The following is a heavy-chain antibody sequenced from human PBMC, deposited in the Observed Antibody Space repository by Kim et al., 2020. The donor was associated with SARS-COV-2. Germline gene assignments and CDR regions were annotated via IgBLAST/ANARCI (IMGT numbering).Heavy chain of an antibody. D-gene: IGHD3-22*01. V-gene: IGHV3-53*01. Sequence: VKGRFTSSRDNSKNTLYRQMNSLRAEDTAVYYCARDGDYYDSSGYVQVDYWGQGTLVTVSS. J-gene: IGHJ4*02. CDR3: ARDGDYYDSSGYVQVDY.